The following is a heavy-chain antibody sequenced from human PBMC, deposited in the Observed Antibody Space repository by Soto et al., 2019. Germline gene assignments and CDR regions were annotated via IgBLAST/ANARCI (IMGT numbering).Heavy chain of an antibody. CDR2: IIPIFGTA. J-gene: IGHJ6*02. CDR1: GGTFSSYA. CDR3: ASPLDTVMVGPYYYGMDV. D-gene: IGHD5-18*01. Sequence: GASVKVSCKASGGTFSSYAISWVRQAPGQGLEWMGGIIPIFGTANYAQKFQGRVTITAGESTSTAYMELSSLRSEDTAVYYCASPLDTVMVGPYYYGMDVWGQGTTVTVSS. V-gene: IGHV1-69*13.